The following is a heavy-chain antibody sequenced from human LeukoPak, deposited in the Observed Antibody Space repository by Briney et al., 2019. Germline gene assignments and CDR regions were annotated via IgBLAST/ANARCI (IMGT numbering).Heavy chain of an antibody. D-gene: IGHD3-16*01. CDR1: GGSISSGDYY. Sequence: SETLSLTCTVSGGSISSGDYYWGWISQPPGEGLEWIGKISDSGNTYYSPSLRSRVTISIDTSKNQFSLKLSSVTATDTAVYCARGEKVLDYFDYWGQGTLVTVSS. V-gene: IGHV4-39*01. J-gene: IGHJ4*02. CDR2: ISDSGNT. CDR3: ARGEKVLDYFDY.